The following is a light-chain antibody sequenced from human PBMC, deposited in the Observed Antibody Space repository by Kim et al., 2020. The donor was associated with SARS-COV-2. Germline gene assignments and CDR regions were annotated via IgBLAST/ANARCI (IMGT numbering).Light chain of an antibody. Sequence: ATINCKSSRSVLSNANNKNFLAWYQQRPGQPPKMLIYWAATRESGVPDRFSGSGSGTDFTLTISSVQAEDVAVYYCQQYYSVPLAFGGGTKVDIK. J-gene: IGKJ4*01. V-gene: IGKV4-1*01. CDR3: QQYYSVPLA. CDR1: RSVLSNANNKNF. CDR2: WAA.